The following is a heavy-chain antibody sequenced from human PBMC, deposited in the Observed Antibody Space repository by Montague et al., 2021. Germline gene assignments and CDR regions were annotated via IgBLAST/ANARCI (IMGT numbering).Heavy chain of an antibody. Sequence: LSLSSAASGFSSSSYWMHRVRQAPGKGLLWVSRITLDGSSTTFADSAKGRFTTSRDNAKATLYLQMNSLRVEDTAVYYCARNLASAAPGAFDIWGQGTMVTVSS. CDR3: ARNLASAAPGAFDI. J-gene: IGHJ3*02. V-gene: IGHV3-74*01. CDR2: ITLDGSST. CDR1: GFSSSSYW. D-gene: IGHD6-13*01.